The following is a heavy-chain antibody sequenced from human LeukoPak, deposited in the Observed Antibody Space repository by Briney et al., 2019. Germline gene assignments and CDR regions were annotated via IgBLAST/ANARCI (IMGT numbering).Heavy chain of an antibody. Sequence: ASVKVSCKASGYTFTGYYMHWVRQAPGQGLEWMGWINPNSGGTNYAQKFQGRVTMTRDTSISTAYMELSRLRSDDTAVYYCARYSGVDTARRETHSFDYWGQGTLVTVSS. D-gene: IGHD5-18*01. CDR3: ARYSGVDTARRETHSFDY. CDR2: INPNSGGT. V-gene: IGHV1-2*02. CDR1: GYTFTGYY. J-gene: IGHJ4*02.